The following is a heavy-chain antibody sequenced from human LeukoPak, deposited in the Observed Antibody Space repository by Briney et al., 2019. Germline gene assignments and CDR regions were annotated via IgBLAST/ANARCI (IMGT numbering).Heavy chain of an antibody. D-gene: IGHD7-27*01. Sequence: GGSLRLSCAASGFTFSNFAMNWVRQAPGKGLEWLSSISSSSTYMFYADSVQGRFTLFRDNAKNSLYLQMNSLRAEDTAIYYCTRGRGPNTAWGCQHWGQGTLVTVSS. J-gene: IGHJ1*01. CDR1: GFTFSNFA. CDR3: TRGRGPNTAWGCQH. V-gene: IGHV3-21*01. CDR2: ISSSSTYM.